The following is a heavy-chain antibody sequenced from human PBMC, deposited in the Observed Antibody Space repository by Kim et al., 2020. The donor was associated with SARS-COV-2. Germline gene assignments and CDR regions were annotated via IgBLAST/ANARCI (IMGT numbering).Heavy chain of an antibody. CDR3: ARLDGSGSYYRLFED. V-gene: IGHV5-51*01. D-gene: IGHD3-10*01. Sequence: PSFQGQVTISADKSISTAYLQWSSLKASDTAMYYCARLDGSGSYYRLFEDWGQGTLVTVSS. J-gene: IGHJ4*02.